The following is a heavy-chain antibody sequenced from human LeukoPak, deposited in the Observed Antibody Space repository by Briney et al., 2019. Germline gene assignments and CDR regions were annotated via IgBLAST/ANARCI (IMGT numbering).Heavy chain of an antibody. CDR1: GFTFSGSA. Sequence: PGGSLRLSCAASGFTFSGSALHWVRQASGKGLEWVGRIRSTANGYATAYAASVKGRFTISRDNAKNSLYLQMNSLRVEDTALYYCAKDIGRVDTASTYMDVWGKGTTVTISS. V-gene: IGHV3-73*01. D-gene: IGHD5-18*01. J-gene: IGHJ6*03. CDR3: AKDIGRVDTASTYMDV. CDR2: IRSTANGYAT.